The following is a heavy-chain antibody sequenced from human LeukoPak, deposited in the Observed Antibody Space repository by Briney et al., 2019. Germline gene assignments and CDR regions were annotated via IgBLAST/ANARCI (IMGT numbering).Heavy chain of an antibody. CDR1: GVSIVSNYW. Sequence: SETVSLTCAVSGVSIVSNYWWNWVRQSPGQGLEWIGQIHHSGSTIYNPSLKSRVTISVDKSRSQLSLKVDSVTAADSAVYYCARDCSGDGCYSRTLAIWGQGTMVIVSS. CDR2: IHHSGST. V-gene: IGHV4-4*02. J-gene: IGHJ3*02. D-gene: IGHD2-15*01. CDR3: ARDCSGDGCYSRTLAI.